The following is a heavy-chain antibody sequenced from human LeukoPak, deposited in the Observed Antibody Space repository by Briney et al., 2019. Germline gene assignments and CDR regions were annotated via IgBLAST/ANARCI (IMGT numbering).Heavy chain of an antibody. J-gene: IGHJ4*02. D-gene: IGHD1-1*01. Sequence: ASVKVSCKASGYTFTNYGITCVRQAPGQGLEWMGWISAYNGNTNYAQKFQGRVTMTTDTSTTTAYMELRSLRSDDTAVYYCARGVGQTTGTTGGYYFDFWGQGTLVTVSS. CDR3: ARGVGQTTGTTGGYYFDF. CDR2: ISAYNGNT. V-gene: IGHV1-18*01. CDR1: GYTFTNYG.